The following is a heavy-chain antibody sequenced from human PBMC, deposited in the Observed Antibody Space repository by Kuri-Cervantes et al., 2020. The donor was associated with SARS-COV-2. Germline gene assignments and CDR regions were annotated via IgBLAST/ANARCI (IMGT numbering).Heavy chain of an antibody. V-gene: IGHV4-34*01. D-gene: IGHD3-10*01. CDR2: IYYSANT. CDR1: GGSFSGYY. J-gene: IGHJ4*02. Sequence: SQTLSLTCAVYGGSFSGYYWSWIRQPPGQGLEWIGSIYYSANTYFNPSLKSRVTMSVDTSRNQFSLRLSSVTGADTAVYYCARHDGGYFDYWGQGTLVTGSS. CDR3: ARHDGGYFDY.